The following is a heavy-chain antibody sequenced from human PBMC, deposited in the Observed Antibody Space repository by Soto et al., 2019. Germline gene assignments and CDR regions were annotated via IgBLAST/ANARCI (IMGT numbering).Heavy chain of an antibody. CDR1: GCAISRCDKY. V-gene: IGHV4-30-4*01. CDR2: FHYSGST. J-gene: IGHJ4*02. D-gene: IGHD4-17*01. Sequence: PSETLSLNCSVSGCAISRCDKYGNWIRQPPGMGLEWIWYFHYSGSTYYSPSLKSRVTISVDTSKNQFSLKLSSVTAADTAVYYCASRGDYRYYFDYWGQG. CDR3: ASRGDYRYYFDY.